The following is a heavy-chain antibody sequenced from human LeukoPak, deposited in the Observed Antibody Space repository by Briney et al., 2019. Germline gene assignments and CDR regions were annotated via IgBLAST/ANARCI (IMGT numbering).Heavy chain of an antibody. V-gene: IGHV1-2*02. CDR1: GYTFTSYG. J-gene: IGHJ5*02. D-gene: IGHD5/OR15-5a*01. CDR2: INPNSGGT. Sequence: ASVKDSCKASGYTFTSYGISWVRPAPGQGLEWMGWINPNSGGTNYAQKFQGRVTMTRDTSISTAYMELSRLRSDDTAVYYCARDGSKGKNWFDPWGQGTLATVSS. CDR3: ARDGSKGKNWFDP.